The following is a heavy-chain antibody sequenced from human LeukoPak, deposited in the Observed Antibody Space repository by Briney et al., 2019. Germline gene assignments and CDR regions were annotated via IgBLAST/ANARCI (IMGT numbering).Heavy chain of an antibody. CDR1: GDAFANYL. V-gene: IGHV1-46*01. Sequence: ASVKVSCKASGDAFANYLVHWVRQAPGQGLEWMGRIDPGGGGTDYAQKFRDRVTLTRDKSTNMAYMEVTSLTSEDTAVYYCARKRISGWYGAFDYWCQGTLVTVSS. CDR2: IDPGGGGT. CDR3: ARKRISGWYGAFDY. D-gene: IGHD6-19*01. J-gene: IGHJ4*02.